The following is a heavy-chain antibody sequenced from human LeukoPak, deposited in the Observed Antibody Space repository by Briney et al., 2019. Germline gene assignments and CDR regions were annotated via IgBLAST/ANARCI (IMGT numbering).Heavy chain of an antibody. V-gene: IGHV3-30*18. D-gene: IGHD3-9*01. CDR2: ISYDGSNK. Sequence: GGSLRLSCAASGFTFSSYSMHWVRQAPGKGLEWVAVISYDGSNKYYADSVKGRFTISRDNSKNTLYLQMNSLRAEDTAVYYCAKDGSYYDILTGYHYFDYWGQGTLVTVSS. CDR3: AKDGSYYDILTGYHYFDY. CDR1: GFTFSSYS. J-gene: IGHJ4*02.